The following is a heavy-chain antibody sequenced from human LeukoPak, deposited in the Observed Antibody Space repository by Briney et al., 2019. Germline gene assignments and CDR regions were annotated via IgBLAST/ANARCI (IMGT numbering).Heavy chain of an antibody. CDR3: ARGLLGFMRSDYSTSWDNWFDP. V-gene: IGHV1-8*03. CDR1: GYTFTIYD. CDR2: MNPNRGNT. D-gene: IGHD4-11*01. J-gene: IGHJ5*02. Sequence: ASVKVSCKASGYTFTIYDINWVRQANGQGLEWMGWMNPNRGNTGYAQKFQGRVTITRNTSISTAYMELSSLRSEDTAVYYCARGLLGFMRSDYSTSWDNWFDPWGQGTLVTVSS.